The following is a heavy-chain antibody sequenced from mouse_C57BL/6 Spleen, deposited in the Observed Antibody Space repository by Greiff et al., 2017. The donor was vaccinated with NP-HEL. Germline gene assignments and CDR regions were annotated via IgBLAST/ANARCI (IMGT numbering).Heavy chain of an antibody. J-gene: IGHJ2*01. CDR1: GYTFTSYW. Sequence: VQLQQPGAELVMPGASVKLSCKASGYTFTSYWMHWVKQRPGQGLEWIGEIDPSDSYTNYNQKFKGKSTLTVDKSSSTAYMQLSSLTSEDSAVYYCATLGAGSFDYWGQGTTLTVSS. CDR3: ATLGAGSFDY. D-gene: IGHD4-1*01. CDR2: IDPSDSYT. V-gene: IGHV1-69*01.